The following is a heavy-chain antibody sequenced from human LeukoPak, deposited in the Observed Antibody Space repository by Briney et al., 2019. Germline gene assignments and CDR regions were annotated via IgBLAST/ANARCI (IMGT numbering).Heavy chain of an antibody. D-gene: IGHD3-3*01. CDR3: ATYDSWSGYNIAY. CDR2: INRDGSEK. J-gene: IGHJ4*02. CDR1: GFTLSSRW. Sequence: GGSLRLSCVVSGFTLSSRWMMWVRQAPGKGLEWMTNINRDGSEKNYVDSVKGRFTITRDNAENSLYLQMNSLKVEDTAIYYCATYDSWSGYNIAYWGQGTLVTVSS. V-gene: IGHV3-7*03.